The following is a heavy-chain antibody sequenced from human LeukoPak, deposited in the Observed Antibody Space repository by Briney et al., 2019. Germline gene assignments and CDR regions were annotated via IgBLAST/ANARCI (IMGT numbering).Heavy chain of an antibody. Sequence: GGSLRLSCAASGFTFSSYAMSWVRQAPGKGLEWVSAISGSGGSTYYADSVKGRFTISRDNSKNTLYLQMSSLRAEDTALYYCARERDGYCGGDCYYYYGMDVWGQGTTVTVSS. CDR3: ARERDGYCGGDCYYYYGMDV. J-gene: IGHJ6*02. CDR1: GFTFSSYA. V-gene: IGHV3-23*01. CDR2: ISGSGGST. D-gene: IGHD2-21*02.